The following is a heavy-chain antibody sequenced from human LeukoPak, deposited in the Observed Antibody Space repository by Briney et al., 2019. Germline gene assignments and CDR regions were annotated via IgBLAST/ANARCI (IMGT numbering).Heavy chain of an antibody. CDR3: ARDLYV. CDR2: IYYSGST. V-gene: IGHV4-59*01. J-gene: IGHJ4*02. Sequence: SETLSLTCTVSGGSISSYYWSWIRQPPGKGLEWIGYIYYSGSTNYNPPLKSRVTISVDTSKNQFSLKLSSVTAADTAVYYCARDLYVWGPGTLVTVSS. CDR1: GGSISSYY. D-gene: IGHD5/OR15-5a*01.